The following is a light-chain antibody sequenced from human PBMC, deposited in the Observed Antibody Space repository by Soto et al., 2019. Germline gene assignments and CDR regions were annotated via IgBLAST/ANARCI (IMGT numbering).Light chain of an antibody. Sequence: DIQLTQSPSFLSASLGDRVTITCRASQGIGSYLAWYQQKPGKAPRLLIYAASTLQSGVPSRFSGSGSGTAFTFTISSLQPDDFATYYYQHYNSYSEAFGRGTKVDIK. CDR1: QGIGSY. V-gene: IGKV1-9*01. CDR2: AAS. J-gene: IGKJ1*01. CDR3: QHYNSYSEA.